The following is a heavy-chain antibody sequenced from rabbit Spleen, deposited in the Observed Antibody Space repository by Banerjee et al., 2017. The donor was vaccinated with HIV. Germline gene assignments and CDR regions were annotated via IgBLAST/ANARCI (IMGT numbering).Heavy chain of an antibody. D-gene: IGHD8-1*01. CDR1: GFSFSNKAV. CDR3: ARDTGSSFSTYGMDL. V-gene: IGHV1S40*01. CDR2: INAVTGKA. J-gene: IGHJ6*01. Sequence: QSLEESGGDLVKPGASLTLTCTASGFSFSNKAVMCWVRQAPGKGLEWIACINAVTGKAVYASGAKGRFTISKTSSTTVTLQMTSLTAADTATYFCARDTGSSFSTYGMDLWGQGTLVTVS.